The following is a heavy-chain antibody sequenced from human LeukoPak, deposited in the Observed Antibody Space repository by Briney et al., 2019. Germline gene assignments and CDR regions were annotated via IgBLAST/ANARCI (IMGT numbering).Heavy chain of an antibody. V-gene: IGHV4-34*01. CDR2: INHSGST. D-gene: IGHD2-15*01. Sequence: PSETLSLTCAVYGGSFSGYYWSWIRQPPGKGLEWIGEINHSGSTNYNPPLKSRVTISVDTSKNQFSLKLSSVTAADTAVYYCARARFGRVRMAATRYYFDYWGQGTLVTVSS. CDR3: ARARFGRVRMAATRYYFDY. CDR1: GGSFSGYY. J-gene: IGHJ4*02.